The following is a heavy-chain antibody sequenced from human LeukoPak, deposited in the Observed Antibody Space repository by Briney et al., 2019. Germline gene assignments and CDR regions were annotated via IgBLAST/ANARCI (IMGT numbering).Heavy chain of an antibody. D-gene: IGHD3-22*01. V-gene: IGHV1-18*01. CDR2: TSAYNGNT. CDR1: GYTFTSYG. Sequence: ASVKVSCKASGYTFTSYGISWVRQAPGQGLEWMGWTSAYNGNTNYAQKLQGRVTMTTDTSTSTAYMELRSLRSDDTAVYYCARDGWDYYDSSGYPLWDYWGQGTLVTVSS. CDR3: ARDGWDYYDSSGYPLWDY. J-gene: IGHJ4*02.